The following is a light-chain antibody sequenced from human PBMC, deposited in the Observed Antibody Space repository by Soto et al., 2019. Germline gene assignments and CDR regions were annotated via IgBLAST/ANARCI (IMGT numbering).Light chain of an antibody. CDR2: EVS. V-gene: IGLV2-23*02. CDR3: SSYSLITPYV. J-gene: IGLJ1*01. CDR1: SRDVVKYDL. Sequence: QSALTQPASVSGSPGQSVTISCTGTSRDVVKYDLVSWYQHFPGKAPKLMIFEVSKRPSGLSDRFSGSKSGNTASLTISGLQAEDEADYYCSSYSLITPYVFGTGTKLTVL.